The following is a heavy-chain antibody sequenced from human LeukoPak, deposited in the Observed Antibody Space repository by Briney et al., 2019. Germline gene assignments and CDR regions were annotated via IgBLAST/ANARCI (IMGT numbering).Heavy chain of an antibody. CDR2: IYFSGST. V-gene: IGHV4-59*01. Sequence: PSETLSLTCTVSGGSISGYYWSWIRQPPEKGLEWIGYIYFSGSTNYNPSLKSRVTISVDTSKNQFSLKLSSVTAADMAVYYCARPRDGYNFYAFDIWGQGTMVTVSS. D-gene: IGHD5-24*01. J-gene: IGHJ3*02. CDR1: GGSISGYY. CDR3: ARPRDGYNFYAFDI.